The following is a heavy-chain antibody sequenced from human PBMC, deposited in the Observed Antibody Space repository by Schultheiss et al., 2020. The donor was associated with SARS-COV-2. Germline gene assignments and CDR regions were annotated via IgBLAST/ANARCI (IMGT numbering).Heavy chain of an antibody. V-gene: IGHV3-23*01. CDR1: GFTFSSYA. D-gene: IGHD3-10*01. Sequence: GGSLRLSCAASGFTFSSYAMSWVRQAPGKGLEWVSAISGSGGSTYYADSVKGRFTISRDNSKNTLYLQMNSLRAEDTAVYYCAKDLLRITMVRGVIYYWGQGTLVTVSS. J-gene: IGHJ4*02. CDR3: AKDLLRITMVRGVIYY. CDR2: ISGSGGST.